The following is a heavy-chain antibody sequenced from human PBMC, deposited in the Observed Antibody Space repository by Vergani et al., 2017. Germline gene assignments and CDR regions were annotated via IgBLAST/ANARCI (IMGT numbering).Heavy chain of an antibody. CDR2: IYTSGST. V-gene: IGHV4-61*02. Sequence: QLQLQESGPGLVKPSETLSLSCRVSGDSISSGSYYWSWIRQPAGKGLEWIGRIYTSGSTNYNPSLKSRVTISVDTSKNQFSLKLSSVTAADTAVYYCARERGYYDILTGYYNVHWFDPWGQGTLVTVSS. CDR3: ARERGYYDILTGYYNVHWFDP. CDR1: GDSISSGSYY. D-gene: IGHD3-9*01. J-gene: IGHJ5*02.